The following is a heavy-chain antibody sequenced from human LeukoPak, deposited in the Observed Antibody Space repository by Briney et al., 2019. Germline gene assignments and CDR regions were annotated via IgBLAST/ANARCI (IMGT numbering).Heavy chain of an antibody. CDR1: GYTFNRYG. Sequence: GASVKVSCKASGYTFNRYGISWVRQAPGQGREWMGWISGYNGNTNYAQKVQGRVTMTTDTSTSTAYMELRSLRSDDTAVYYCARDTEMDTTPFDYWGQGTLVTVSS. D-gene: IGHD5-24*01. CDR2: ISGYNGNT. V-gene: IGHV1-18*01. J-gene: IGHJ4*02. CDR3: ARDTEMDTTPFDY.